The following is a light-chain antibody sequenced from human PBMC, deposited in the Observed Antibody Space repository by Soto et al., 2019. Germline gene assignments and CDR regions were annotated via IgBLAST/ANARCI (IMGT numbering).Light chain of an antibody. Sequence: QSVLTQPPSASGTPGQRVTFSCSGSSSNIGSNAVNWYRQFPGTAPKLLIYRNDQRPSGVPDRFSGSKSGTSASLAISGLQSEDEADYYCTVWDDSLNGRLFGGGTKVTV. CDR3: TVWDDSLNGRL. CDR1: SSNIGSNA. J-gene: IGLJ2*01. V-gene: IGLV1-44*01. CDR2: RND.